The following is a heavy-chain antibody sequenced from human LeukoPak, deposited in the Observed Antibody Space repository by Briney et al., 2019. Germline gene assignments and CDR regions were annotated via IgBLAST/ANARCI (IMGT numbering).Heavy chain of an antibody. V-gene: IGHV3-33*01. CDR2: IWSDGSEK. Sequence: PGTSLRLSCAASGFTFSNYGMHWVRQAPGKGLEWVAIIWSDGSEKYYTDSVKGRFTISRDNSKDTLYLQMDSPRAEDTAVYYCARNSYSTGIIVYWGQGTLVTVSS. CDR1: GFTFSNYG. D-gene: IGHD1-1*01. CDR3: ARNSYSTGIIVY. J-gene: IGHJ4*02.